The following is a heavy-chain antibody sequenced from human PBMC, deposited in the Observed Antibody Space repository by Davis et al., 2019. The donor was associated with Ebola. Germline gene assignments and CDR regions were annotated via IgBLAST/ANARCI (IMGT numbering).Heavy chain of an antibody. V-gene: IGHV3-23*01. CDR2: ISGTGAST. CDR3: VKVGVATITGWYGMDA. D-gene: IGHD5-12*01. J-gene: IGHJ6*02. Sequence: PGGSLRLSCAASGFIFNNYAMSWVRQAPGKGLEGVSGISGTGASTYYSDSVKGRFTISRDNSKNTLYLQMDNLRAEDTAVYYCVKVGVATITGWYGMDAWGRGTTVTVSS. CDR1: GFIFNNYA.